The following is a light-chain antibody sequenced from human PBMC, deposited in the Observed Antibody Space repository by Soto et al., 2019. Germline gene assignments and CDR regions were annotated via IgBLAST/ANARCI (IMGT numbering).Light chain of an antibody. CDR1: SSDIGGYNY. CDR3: SSYAGSNTLL. Sequence: QSVLTQPPSASGSPGQSVTISCTGTSSDIGGYNYVSWYQQRPGKAPKLMIYEVTKRPSGVPDRFSGSKSGSTASLTVSGLQAEDEADYFRSSYAGSNTLLFGGGTKLTVL. CDR2: EVT. V-gene: IGLV2-8*01. J-gene: IGLJ2*01.